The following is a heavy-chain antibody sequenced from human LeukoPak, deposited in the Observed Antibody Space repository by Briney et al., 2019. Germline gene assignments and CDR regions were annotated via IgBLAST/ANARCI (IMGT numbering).Heavy chain of an antibody. J-gene: IGHJ5*02. Sequence: GRSLRLSCAASGFTFSTYAMHWVRQAPGKGLEWVAVISYDGSNKYYADSVKGRFTISRDNSKNSLYLQMNSLRAEDTAVYYCARGPMGVDNWFDPWGQGTLVTVSS. CDR3: ARGPMGVDNWFDP. V-gene: IGHV3-30-3*01. CDR1: GFTFSTYA. D-gene: IGHD3-3*01. CDR2: ISYDGSNK.